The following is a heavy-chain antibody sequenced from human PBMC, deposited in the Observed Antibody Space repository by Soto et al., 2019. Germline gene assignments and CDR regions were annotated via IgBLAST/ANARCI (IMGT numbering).Heavy chain of an antibody. Sequence: QVQLVESGGGLVMPGESLRLSCAASGFTFSDHYMSWIRQAPGKGLEWVSYISSSSSTIYYADSVKGRFTISRDNAKNSLYLQMNSLRDEDTAVYYCARDRGWDYYYGMDVWGQGTTVTVSS. CDR3: ARDRGWDYYYGMDV. J-gene: IGHJ6*02. V-gene: IGHV3-11*04. CDR1: GFTFSDHY. D-gene: IGHD1-26*01. CDR2: ISSSSSTI.